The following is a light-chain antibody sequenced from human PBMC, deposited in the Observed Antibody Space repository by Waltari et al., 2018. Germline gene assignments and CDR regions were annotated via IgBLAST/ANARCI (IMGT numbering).Light chain of an antibody. CDR3: SMYMGSGIWV. CDR2: KGN. CDR1: SGSVSSTSY. V-gene: IGLV8-61*01. Sequence: QTVVTQEPSLSVSPGGTVPLTCALSSGSVSSTSYATWYRQTPGQAHGRWRYKGNGSSFGVPDRFSGSVLGNKAALAIAGAQADDESDYFCSMYMGSGIWVFGGGTQLTVL. J-gene: IGLJ3*02.